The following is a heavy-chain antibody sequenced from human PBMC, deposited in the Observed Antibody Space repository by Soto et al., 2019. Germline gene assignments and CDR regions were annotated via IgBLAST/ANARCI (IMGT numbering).Heavy chain of an antibody. D-gene: IGHD3-9*01. CDR2: INAGNGNT. CDR3: ARDYDILTGYYSESGAFDV. Sequence: ASVKVSCKASGYTFTSYAMHWVRQAPGQRLEWMGWINAGNGNTKYSQKFQGRVTITRDTSASTAYMELSSLRSEDTAVYYCARDYDILTGYYSESGAFDVWSKGTTVTVSS. V-gene: IGHV1-3*01. J-gene: IGHJ6*04. CDR1: GYTFTSYA.